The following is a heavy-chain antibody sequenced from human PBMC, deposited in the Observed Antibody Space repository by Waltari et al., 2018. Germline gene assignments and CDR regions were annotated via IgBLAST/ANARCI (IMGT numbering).Heavy chain of an antibody. CDR2: ISGSGGST. J-gene: IGHJ6*02. V-gene: IGHV3-23*01. CDR1: GFTFSRYA. D-gene: IGHD4-17*01. Sequence: VQLLESGGGLVQPGGSLRLSCAASGFTFSRYAMSWVRRAQGKGVEWVPAISGSGGSTYYADSVKGRFTISRDNSKNTLYLQMNSLRAEDTAVYYGAKYDSVTSYGMDVWGQGTTVTVSS. CDR3: AKYDSVTSYGMDV.